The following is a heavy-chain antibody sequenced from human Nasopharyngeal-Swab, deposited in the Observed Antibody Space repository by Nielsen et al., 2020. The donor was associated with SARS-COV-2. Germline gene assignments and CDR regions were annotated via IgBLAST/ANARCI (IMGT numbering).Heavy chain of an antibody. V-gene: IGHV1-69*04. CDR3: ARVVATSRYYYYGMDV. J-gene: IGHJ6*02. Sequence: SVKVSCKASAGTFSSYAISWVRQAAGQGLEWMGRIIHILGIAYYAQKFEGRVTITADKSTSTAYMELSSLRSEDTAVYYCARVVATSRYYYYGMDVWGQGTTVTVSS. D-gene: IGHD5-12*01. CDR2: IIHILGIA. CDR1: AGTFSSYA.